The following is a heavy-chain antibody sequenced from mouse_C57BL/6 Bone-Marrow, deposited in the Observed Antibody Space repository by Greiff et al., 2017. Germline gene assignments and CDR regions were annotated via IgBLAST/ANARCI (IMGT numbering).Heavy chain of an antibody. V-gene: IGHV7-3*01. CDR2: IRNKANGYTT. CDR1: GFTFTDYY. J-gene: IGHJ3*01. Sequence: EVMLVESGGGLVQPGGSLSLSCAASGFTFTDYYMSWVRQPPGKALEWLGFIRNKANGYTTEYSASVKGRFTISRDNSQSILYLQMNALRAEDGATYCCARSPPFDYDYGFAYGGQGTLVTVSA. CDR3: ARSPPFDYDYGFAY. D-gene: IGHD2-4*01.